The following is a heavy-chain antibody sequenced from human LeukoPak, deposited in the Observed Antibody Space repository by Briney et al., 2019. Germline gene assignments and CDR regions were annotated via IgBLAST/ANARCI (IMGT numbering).Heavy chain of an antibody. V-gene: IGHV3-9*01. CDR2: ISWNSGSI. CDR1: GFTFDDYA. CDR3: ARPKYSYGDYYGMDV. Sequence: GRSLRLSCAASGFTFDDYAMHWVRHAPGKGLEWVSGISWNSGSIGYADSVKGRFTISRDNAKNSLYLQMNSLRAEDTAVYYCARPKYSYGDYYGMDVWGQGTTVTVSS. J-gene: IGHJ6*02. D-gene: IGHD5-18*01.